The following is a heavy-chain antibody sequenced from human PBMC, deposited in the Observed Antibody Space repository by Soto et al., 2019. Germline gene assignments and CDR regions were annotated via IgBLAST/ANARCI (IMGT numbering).Heavy chain of an antibody. CDR2: IYYSGST. J-gene: IGHJ4*02. V-gene: IGHV4-61*01. CDR3: ARNNLADYGDPFDY. CDR1: GGSVSSGSYY. Sequence: SETLSLTCTVSGGSVSSGSYYWSWIRQPPGKGLEWIGYIYYSGSTNYNPSLKSRVTISVDTSKNQFSLKLSSVTAADTAVYYCARNNLADYGDPFDYWGQGTLVTVSS. D-gene: IGHD4-17*01.